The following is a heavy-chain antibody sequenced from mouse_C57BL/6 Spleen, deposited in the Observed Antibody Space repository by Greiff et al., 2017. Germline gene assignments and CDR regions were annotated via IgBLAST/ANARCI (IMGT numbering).Heavy chain of an antibody. CDR1: GYAFSSYW. J-gene: IGHJ2*01. CDR3: ARDGSSYQGYFDY. D-gene: IGHD1-1*01. CDR2: IYPGDGDT. Sequence: QVQLKQSGAELVKPGASVKISCKASGYAFSSYWMNWVKQRPGKGLEWIGQIYPGDGDTNYNGKFKGKATLTAAKSSSTAYMQLSSRTSEDSAVYVCARDGSSYQGYFDYWGQGTTLTVSS. V-gene: IGHV1-80*01.